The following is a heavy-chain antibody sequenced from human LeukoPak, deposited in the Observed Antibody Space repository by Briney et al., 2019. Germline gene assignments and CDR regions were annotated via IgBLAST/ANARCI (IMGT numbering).Heavy chain of an antibody. Sequence: GGSLRLSCAASGFTFSSYGMHWVRQAPGKGLEGGAFIRYDGSNKYYADSVKGRFTISRDNSKNTLYLQMNSLRAEDTAVYYCAKEGYSSSGLAAAAPYWGQGTLVTVSS. CDR3: AKEGYSSSGLAAAAPY. CDR2: IRYDGSNK. J-gene: IGHJ4*02. D-gene: IGHD6-6*01. CDR1: GFTFSSYG. V-gene: IGHV3-30*02.